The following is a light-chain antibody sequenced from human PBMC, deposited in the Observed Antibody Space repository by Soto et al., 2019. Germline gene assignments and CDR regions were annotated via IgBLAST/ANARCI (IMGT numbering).Light chain of an antibody. V-gene: IGKV3-15*01. CDR3: QQYNNWPLT. J-gene: IGKJ5*01. CDR2: GAS. Sequence: VIAVSPGTLSVSPGKNTTLSCGASQSVSSNLAWYQQKPGQAPRLLIYGASSRATGIPVRFSGSGSGTEFTLTISSLQSEDFAVYYCQQYNNWPLTFGQGRRLEIK. CDR1: QSVSSN.